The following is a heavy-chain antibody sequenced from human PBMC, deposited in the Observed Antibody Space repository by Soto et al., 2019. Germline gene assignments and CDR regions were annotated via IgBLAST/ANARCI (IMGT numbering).Heavy chain of an antibody. CDR2: IYYSGST. V-gene: IGHV4-39*01. D-gene: IGHD6-19*01. CDR3: ARRSSGWYPDAFDI. CDR1: GASISSSSYY. Sequence: QLQLQESGPGLVKPSETLSLTCTVSGASISSSSYYWGWIRQPPAKGLEWIGSIYYSGSTYYNPSLKSRVTIPVGTSKSESALKLRSVTAADTAVYYCARRSSGWYPDAFDIWGQGTMITVSS. J-gene: IGHJ3*02.